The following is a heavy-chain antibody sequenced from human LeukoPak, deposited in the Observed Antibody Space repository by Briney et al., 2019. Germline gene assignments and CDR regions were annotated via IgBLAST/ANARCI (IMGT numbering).Heavy chain of an antibody. D-gene: IGHD5-12*01. Sequence: ASVKVSCKASGYTFTGYYMHWVRQAPGQGLEWMGWINPNSGGTNYAQKFQGGVTVTRDTSISTAYMEVSRLTSDDTAVFYCAREGSGYPYWGQGTLVTVSS. J-gene: IGHJ4*02. CDR2: INPNSGGT. CDR3: AREGSGYPY. CDR1: GYTFTGYY. V-gene: IGHV1-2*02.